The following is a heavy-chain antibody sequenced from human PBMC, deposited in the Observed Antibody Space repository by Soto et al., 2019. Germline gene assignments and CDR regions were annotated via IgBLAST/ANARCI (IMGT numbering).Heavy chain of an antibody. CDR1: CGSFSGYY. CDR3: ARGATYYDILTGYYPVLRFDY. Sequence: SETLSLTCAVYCGSFSGYYWSWIRQPPGKGLEWIGEINHSGSTNYNPSLKSRVTISVDTSKNQFSLKLSSVTAADTAVYYCARGATYYDILTGYYPVLRFDYWGQGTLVTVSS. D-gene: IGHD3-9*01. CDR2: INHSGST. V-gene: IGHV4-34*01. J-gene: IGHJ4*02.